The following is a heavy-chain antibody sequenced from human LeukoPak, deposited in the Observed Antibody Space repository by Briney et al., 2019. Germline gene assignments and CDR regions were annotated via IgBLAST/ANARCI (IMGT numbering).Heavy chain of an antibody. CDR1: GFTFSSYW. V-gene: IGHV3-7*01. CDR2: IKQDRSEK. D-gene: IGHD3-10*01. J-gene: IGHJ5*02. CDR3: ARVRGYYYGSGSYYRNLGFDP. Sequence: GGSLRLSCAASGFTFSSYWMSWVRQAPGKGLEWVANIKQDRSEKYYVDSVKGRFTISRDNAKNSLYLQMNSLRAEDTAVYYCARVRGYYYGSGSYYRNLGFDPWGQGTLVTVSS.